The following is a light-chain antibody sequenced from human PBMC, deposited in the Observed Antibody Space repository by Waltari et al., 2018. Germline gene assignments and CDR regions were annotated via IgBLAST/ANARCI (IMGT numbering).Light chain of an antibody. Sequence: DTQMTQSPSAVSASVGDRLTITCRASQGISTWLAWYQQKPGKAPKLLIYSASRLQNGVPSRFSGSGYGTDFTLTISSLQPEDFATFYCQQAKTFPLTFGGGTKVEIK. J-gene: IGKJ4*01. CDR3: QQAKTFPLT. V-gene: IGKV1-12*01. CDR2: SAS. CDR1: QGISTW.